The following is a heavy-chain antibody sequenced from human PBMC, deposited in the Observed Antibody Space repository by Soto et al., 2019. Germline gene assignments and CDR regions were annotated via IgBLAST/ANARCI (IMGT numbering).Heavy chain of an antibody. CDR1: GGSISSGDYY. D-gene: IGHD2-15*01. CDR2: IYYSGST. Sequence: PSETLSLTCTVSGGSISSGDYYWSWIRQPPGKGLEWIGYIYYSGSTYYNPSLKSRVTISVDTSKNQFSLKLSSVTAADTAVYYCAREPVVVVAATGWFDPWGQGTLVTVYS. CDR3: AREPVVVVAATGWFDP. J-gene: IGHJ5*02. V-gene: IGHV4-30-4*01.